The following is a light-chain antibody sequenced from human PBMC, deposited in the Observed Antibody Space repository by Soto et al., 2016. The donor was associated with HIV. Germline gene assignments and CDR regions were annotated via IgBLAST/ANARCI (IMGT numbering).Light chain of an antibody. Sequence: DIQMTQSPSSVSASVGDRVTITCRASQAINSRLAWYQQKPGKAPKILISKASGLQSGVPSRFSGSGSGTEFTLTISSLQPDDFATYYCQQYNSFSYTFGGGTNVDIK. V-gene: IGKV1-5*03. J-gene: IGKJ4*01. CDR1: QAINSR. CDR3: QQYNSFSYT. CDR2: KAS.